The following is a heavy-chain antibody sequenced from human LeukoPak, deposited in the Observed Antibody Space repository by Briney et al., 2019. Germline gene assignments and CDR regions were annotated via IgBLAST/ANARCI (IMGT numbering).Heavy chain of an antibody. V-gene: IGHV5-51*01. D-gene: IGHD3-3*01. Sequence: RGESLKISCKGSGYSFTSCWIGWVRQMPGKGLEWMGIIYPGDSDTRYSPSFQGQVTISADKSISTAYLQWSSLKASDTAMYYCAAIVPDFWSGYYDNWGQGTLVTVSS. CDR2: IYPGDSDT. J-gene: IGHJ4*02. CDR3: AAIVPDFWSGYYDN. CDR1: GYSFTSCW.